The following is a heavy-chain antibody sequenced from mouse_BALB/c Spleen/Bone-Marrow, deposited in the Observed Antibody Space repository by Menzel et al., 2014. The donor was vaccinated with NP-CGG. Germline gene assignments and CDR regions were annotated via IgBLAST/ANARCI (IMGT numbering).Heavy chain of an antibody. Sequence: EVNLVESGGGLVKPGGSLKLSCAASGFTLRDYYMYWVRQTPEKRLEWVATISDGSTYTYYSDSVKGRFTISRDKAKNNLYLQMTNLMSEDTAMYRCVRDGDYRYAWFSYWGQGTLVTVSA. CDR2: ISDGSTYT. D-gene: IGHD2-14*01. V-gene: IGHV5-4*02. CDR1: GFTLRDYY. CDR3: VRDGDYRYAWFSY. J-gene: IGHJ3*01.